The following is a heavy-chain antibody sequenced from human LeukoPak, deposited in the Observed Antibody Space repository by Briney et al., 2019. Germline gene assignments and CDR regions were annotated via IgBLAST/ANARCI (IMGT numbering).Heavy chain of an antibody. CDR1: GVAINYYY. V-gene: IGHV4-59*08. CDR3: VGHSSSAPI. D-gene: IGHD6-13*01. Sequence: SETLSLTCTVSGVAINYYYWNWIRQPPGKGLEWMGYIYYTGSTSYHPSLMSRVTMSLDTSKKQFSLHLTSVTAADTAVYYGVGHSSSAPIWGHGTVVTVST. CDR2: IYYTGST. J-gene: IGHJ3*02.